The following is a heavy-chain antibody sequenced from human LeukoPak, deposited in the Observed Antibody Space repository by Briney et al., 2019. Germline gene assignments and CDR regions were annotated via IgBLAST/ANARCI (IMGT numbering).Heavy chain of an antibody. D-gene: IGHD3-10*01. CDR2: ISAYNGNT. CDR1: GYTFTSYG. J-gene: IGHJ6*04. V-gene: IGHV1-18*04. Sequence: ASVKVSRKASGYTFTSYGISWVRQAPGQGLEWMGWISAYNGNTNYAQKLQGRVTMTTDTSTSTAYMELRSLRSDDTAVYYCARDHTMVRGVNHGMDVWGKGTTVTVSS. CDR3: ARDHTMVRGVNHGMDV.